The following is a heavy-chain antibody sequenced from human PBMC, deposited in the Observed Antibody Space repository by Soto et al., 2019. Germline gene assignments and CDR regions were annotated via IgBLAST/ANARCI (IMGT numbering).Heavy chain of an antibody. V-gene: IGHV5-51*01. J-gene: IGHJ6*02. Sequence: GESLKISCKGSGYSFTSYWIGWVRQMPGKGLEWMGIIYPGDSDTRYSPSLQGQVTISADKSISTAYLQWSSLKASDTAMYYCARDVVVVAATTYYYYGMDVWGQGTTVTVSS. CDR1: GYSFTSYW. CDR3: ARDVVVVAATTYYYYGMDV. D-gene: IGHD2-15*01. CDR2: IYPGDSDT.